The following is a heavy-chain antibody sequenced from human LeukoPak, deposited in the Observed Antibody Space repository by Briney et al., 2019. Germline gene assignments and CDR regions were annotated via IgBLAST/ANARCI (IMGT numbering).Heavy chain of an antibody. CDR3: ARGPTISETGYFDY. J-gene: IGHJ4*03. Sequence: SETLSLTCTVSGGSISSYYWSWIRQPAGKGLEWIGRIYTSGSTNYNPSLKSRVTMSVDTSKNQFSLKVSSLTAAVTAVYYCARGPTISETGYFDYWGQGTLVTVSS. CDR2: IYTSGST. D-gene: IGHD1-1*01. CDR1: GGSISSYY. V-gene: IGHV4-4*07.